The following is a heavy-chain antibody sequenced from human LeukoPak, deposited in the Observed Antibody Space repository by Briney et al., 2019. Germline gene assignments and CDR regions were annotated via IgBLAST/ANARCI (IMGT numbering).Heavy chain of an antibody. CDR2: IYYSGST. CDR3: ARLGHYYDSSGYSNWFDP. CDR1: GVSISSGGYY. Sequence: PSETLSLTCTVSGVSISSGGYYWSWIRQHPGKGLEWIGYIYYSGSTYYNPSLKSRVTISVDTSKNQFSLKLSSVTAADTAVYYCARLGHYYDSSGYSNWFDPWGQGTLVTVSS. V-gene: IGHV4-31*03. D-gene: IGHD3-22*01. J-gene: IGHJ5*02.